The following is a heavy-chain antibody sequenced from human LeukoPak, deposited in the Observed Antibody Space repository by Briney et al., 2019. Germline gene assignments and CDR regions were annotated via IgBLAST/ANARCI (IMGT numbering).Heavy chain of an antibody. CDR3: ARDSSSTSTNDAFDI. CDR2: INPNSGGT. Sequence: ASVKVSCKASGYTFTGYYMHWVRQAPGQGLEWMGWINPNSGGTNYAQKFQGRVTMTRDTSISTAYMELSRLRSDDTAVYYCARDSSSTSTNDAFDIWGQGTMVTVSS. J-gene: IGHJ3*02. V-gene: IGHV1-2*02. D-gene: IGHD2-2*01. CDR1: GYTFTGYY.